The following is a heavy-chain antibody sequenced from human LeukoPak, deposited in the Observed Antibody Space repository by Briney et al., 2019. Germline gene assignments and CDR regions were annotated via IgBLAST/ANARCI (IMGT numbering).Heavy chain of an antibody. CDR2: ISGSSSTI. J-gene: IGHJ4*02. CDR3: ESGPNLTGYSPYDY. D-gene: IGHD3-9*01. Sequence: PGGSLRLSCAASGFTFSSYNMNWVRQAPGKGLEWVSYISGSSSTIYYADSVKGRFTISRDNAKNSLYLQMNSLRAEDTAVYYCESGPNLTGYSPYDYWGQGILVTVSS. V-gene: IGHV3-48*01. CDR1: GFTFSSYN.